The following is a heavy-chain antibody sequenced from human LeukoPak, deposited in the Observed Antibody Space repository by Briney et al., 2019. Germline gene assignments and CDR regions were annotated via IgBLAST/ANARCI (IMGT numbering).Heavy chain of an antibody. D-gene: IGHD5-24*01. CDR1: RFTFSNYW. CDR3: ARDADLGTTITGGFDI. Sequence: PGGSLRLSCAASRFTFSNYWMSWVRQAPGRGLEWVASIKSDGSGKFYVDSVKGRFTISRDNSRNSLYLQMNRLRAEDMAVYYCARDADLGTTITGGFDIWGQGTKLTVSS. V-gene: IGHV3-7*01. J-gene: IGHJ3*02. CDR2: IKSDGSGK.